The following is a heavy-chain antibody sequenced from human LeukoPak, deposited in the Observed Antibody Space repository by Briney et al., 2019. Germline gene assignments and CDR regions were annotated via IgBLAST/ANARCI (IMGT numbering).Heavy chain of an antibody. CDR2: IIPIFGTA. Sequence: SVKVSCKASGYTFTSYGISWVRQAPGQGLEWMGGIIPIFGTANYAQKFQGRVTITTDESTSTAYMELSSLRSEDTAVYYCARVGGYGDYPFGYWGQGTLVTVSS. CDR1: GYTFTSYG. D-gene: IGHD4-17*01. V-gene: IGHV1-69*05. J-gene: IGHJ4*02. CDR3: ARVGGYGDYPFGY.